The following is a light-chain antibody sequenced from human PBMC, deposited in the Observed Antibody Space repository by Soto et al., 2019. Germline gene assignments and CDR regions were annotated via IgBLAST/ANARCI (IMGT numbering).Light chain of an antibody. CDR2: EVY. J-gene: IGLJ2*01. CDR1: RSDIAVYDF. Sequence: QSALTQPPSASGSPGQSVTISCAGTRSDIAVYDFVSWYQQHPDKAPKLIIYEVYKRPSGVPERFSASKSGNTASLTVSGLQAEDEADYYCSSFAGDNTLVFGGGTKVTVL. V-gene: IGLV2-8*01. CDR3: SSFAGDNTLV.